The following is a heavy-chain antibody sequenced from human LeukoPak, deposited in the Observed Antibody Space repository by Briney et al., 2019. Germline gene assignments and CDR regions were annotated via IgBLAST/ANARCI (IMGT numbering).Heavy chain of an antibody. Sequence: SLRLSCAASGFTFDDYAMHWVRQAPGKGLEWVSGISWNSGSIGYADSVKGRFTISRDNAKNSLYLQMNSLRAEDMALYYCAKSGSSWYYFDYWGQGTLVTVSS. CDR3: AKSGSSWYYFDY. V-gene: IGHV3-9*03. J-gene: IGHJ4*02. CDR2: ISWNSGSI. CDR1: GFTFDDYA. D-gene: IGHD6-13*01.